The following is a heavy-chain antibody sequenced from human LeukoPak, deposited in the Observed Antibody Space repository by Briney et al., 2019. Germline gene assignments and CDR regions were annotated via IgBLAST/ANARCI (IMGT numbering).Heavy chain of an antibody. V-gene: IGHV4-34*01. J-gene: IGHJ6*03. CDR1: GDSISNGYY. CDR3: ARGGSVPAASGYYYYYYMDV. CDR2: INHSGST. Sequence: SETLSLTCTVSGDSISNGYYWSWIRPPPGKGLEWIGEINHSGSTNYNPSLKSRVTISVDTSKNQFSLKLSSVTAADTAVYYCARGGSVPAASGYYYYYYMDVWGKGTTVTISS. D-gene: IGHD2-2*01.